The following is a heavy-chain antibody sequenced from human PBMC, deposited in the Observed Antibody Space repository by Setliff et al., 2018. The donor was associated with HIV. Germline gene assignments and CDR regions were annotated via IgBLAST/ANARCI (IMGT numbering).Heavy chain of an antibody. D-gene: IGHD5-12*01. J-gene: IGHJ4*02. V-gene: IGHV4-59*08. CDR2: VFYTGFA. CDR3: ARQMPIPGIAITPVDY. Sequence: SETLCLTCTVSGDSIRGYYWSWIRQPPGKGLEWMGYVFYTGFAAYNPSLKSRLTISVDTSKSQFSLTLTSVTTADTAVYYCARQMPIPGIAITPVDYWGQGALVTVSS. CDR1: GDSIRGYY.